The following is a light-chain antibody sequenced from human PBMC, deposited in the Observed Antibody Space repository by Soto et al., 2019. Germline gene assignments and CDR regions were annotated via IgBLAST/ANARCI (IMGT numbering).Light chain of an antibody. Sequence: EIVMTQSPATLSVSPGGRATLSCRASQSISDTLAWYQQKPGQAPRLLIYDASNRATGIPARFSGSGSGTDFTLTISSLEPEDFAVYYCQQRSNWLWTFGQGTKVDI. CDR3: QQRSNWLWT. V-gene: IGKV3-11*01. CDR1: QSISDT. CDR2: DAS. J-gene: IGKJ1*01.